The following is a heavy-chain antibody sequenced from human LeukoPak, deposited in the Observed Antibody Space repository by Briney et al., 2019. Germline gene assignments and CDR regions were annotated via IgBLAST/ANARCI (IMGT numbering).Heavy chain of an antibody. D-gene: IGHD3-22*01. Sequence: ASVKVSCTASGYPFTSYGISWVRQAPGQGLEWMGWISAYNGNINYAQNFQDRLTMTKDTSTNTAYMELRSLRSDDTAVYYCARDKDYYYDSSGYYYCPIDYWGQGTLVTVSA. CDR1: GYPFTSYG. CDR3: ARDKDYYYDSSGYYYCPIDY. V-gene: IGHV1-18*01. J-gene: IGHJ4*02. CDR2: ISAYNGNI.